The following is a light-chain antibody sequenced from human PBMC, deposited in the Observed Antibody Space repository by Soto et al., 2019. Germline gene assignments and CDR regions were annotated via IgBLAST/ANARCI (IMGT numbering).Light chain of an antibody. J-gene: IGLJ1*01. CDR1: SSDVGDYNY. CDR2: DVT. CDR3: CSYAGSYVFV. V-gene: IGLV2-11*01. Sequence: QSVLTQPRSVSGSPGQSVTISCTGTSSDVGDYNYVSWYQQHPGKAPKLMIYDVTKRPSGVPDRFSGSKSGNTASLTISGLQAEDDADYYCCSYAGSYVFVFGTGTKVTVL.